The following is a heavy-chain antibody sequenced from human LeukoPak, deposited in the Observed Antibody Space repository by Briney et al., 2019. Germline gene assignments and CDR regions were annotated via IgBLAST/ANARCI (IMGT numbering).Heavy chain of an antibody. J-gene: IGHJ4*02. CDR3: ARGGAGHSSGWYASYY. CDR1: GFTFTSYW. CDR2: IKPDGSEK. D-gene: IGHD6-19*01. Sequence: GGSLRLSCAASGFTFTSYWMNWVRQAPGKGLEWVANIKPDGSEKYYVDSVKGRLTISRDNAKNSLYLQMNSLRAEDTAVYYCARGGAGHSSGWYASYYWGQGTLVTVSS. V-gene: IGHV3-7*01.